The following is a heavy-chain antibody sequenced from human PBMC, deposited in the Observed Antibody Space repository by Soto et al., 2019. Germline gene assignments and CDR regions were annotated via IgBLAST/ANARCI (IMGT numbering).Heavy chain of an antibody. CDR1: GFTFSSYA. Sequence: PGGALRLSCAASGFTFSSYAMSWVRQAPGKGLEWVSAISGSGGSTYYADSVKGRFTISRDNSKNTLYLQMNSLRAEDTAVYYCAKSGGTYYDFWSGSTIYYYYMDVWGKGTTVTVSS. D-gene: IGHD3-3*01. J-gene: IGHJ6*03. CDR3: AKSGGTYYDFWSGSTIYYYYMDV. CDR2: ISGSGGST. V-gene: IGHV3-23*01.